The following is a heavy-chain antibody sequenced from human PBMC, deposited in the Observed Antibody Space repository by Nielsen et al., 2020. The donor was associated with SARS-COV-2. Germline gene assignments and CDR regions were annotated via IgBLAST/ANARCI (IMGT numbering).Heavy chain of an antibody. CDR2: INHSGST. J-gene: IGHJ4*02. Sequence: SETLSLTCTVSGGSISSYYWSWIRQPPGKGLEWIGEINHSGSTKYNPSLKSRVTISVDTSKNQFSLKLSSVTAADTAVYYCARVPLRFPFDSWGQGTLVTVSS. V-gene: IGHV4-59*12. CDR1: GGSISSYY. CDR3: ARVPLRFPFDS.